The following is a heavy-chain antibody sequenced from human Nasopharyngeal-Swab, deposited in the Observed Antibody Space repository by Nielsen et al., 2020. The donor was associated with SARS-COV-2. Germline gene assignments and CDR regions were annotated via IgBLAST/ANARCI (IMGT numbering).Heavy chain of an antibody. CDR1: GFSLSTSGVG. CDR2: IYWNDDK. CDR3: AHRAPPNPPRDGHNEGVAFDI. J-gene: IGHJ3*02. D-gene: IGHD5-24*01. Sequence: SGATLVKPTQTLTLTCTFSGFSLSTSGVGVGWIRQPPGKALEWLALIYWNDDKRYSPSLKSRLTITKDTSKNQVVLTMTNMDPMDTATYYRAHRAPPNPPRDGHNEGVAFDIWGQGTMVTVSS. V-gene: IGHV2-5*01.